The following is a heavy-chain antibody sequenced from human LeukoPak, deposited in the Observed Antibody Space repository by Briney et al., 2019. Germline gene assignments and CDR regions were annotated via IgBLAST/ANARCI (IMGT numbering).Heavy chain of an antibody. Sequence: GGSLRLSCAASRFTFSDYYMSWVRQAPGKGLVWVSRINSDGSSTSYADSVKGRFTISRDNAKNTLYLQMNSLRAEDTAVYYCARDLGTAMVNWFDPWGQGTLVTVSS. CDR2: INSDGSST. D-gene: IGHD5-18*01. CDR1: RFTFSDYY. V-gene: IGHV3-74*01. J-gene: IGHJ5*02. CDR3: ARDLGTAMVNWFDP.